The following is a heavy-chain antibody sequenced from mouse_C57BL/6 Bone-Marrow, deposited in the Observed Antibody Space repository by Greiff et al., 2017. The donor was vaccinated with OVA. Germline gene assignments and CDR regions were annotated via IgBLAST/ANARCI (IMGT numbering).Heavy chain of an antibody. CDR2: IDPETGGT. CDR1: GYTFTDYE. V-gene: IGHV1-15*01. D-gene: IGHD1-1*01. J-gene: IGHJ3*01. Sequence: VKLQQSGAELVRPGASVTLSCKASGYTFTDYEMHWVKQTPVHGLEWIGAIDPETGGTAYNQKFKGKAILTADKSSSTAYMELRSLTSEDSAVYYCTRSYYGSSPWAYWGQGTLVTVSA. CDR3: TRSYYGSSPWAY.